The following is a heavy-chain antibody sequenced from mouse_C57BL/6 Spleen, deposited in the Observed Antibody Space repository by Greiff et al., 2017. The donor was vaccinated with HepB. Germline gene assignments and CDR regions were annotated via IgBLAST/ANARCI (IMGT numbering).Heavy chain of an antibody. CDR1: GFTFSSYA. Sequence: VQLVESGGGLVKPGGSLKLSCAASGFTFSSYAMSWVRQTPEKRLEWVATISDGGSYTYYPDNVKGRFTISRDNAKNNLYLQMSHLKSEDTAMYYCARGYGSWFAYWGQGTLVTVSA. J-gene: IGHJ3*01. CDR2: ISDGGSYT. CDR3: ARGYGSWFAY. V-gene: IGHV5-4*01. D-gene: IGHD1-1*01.